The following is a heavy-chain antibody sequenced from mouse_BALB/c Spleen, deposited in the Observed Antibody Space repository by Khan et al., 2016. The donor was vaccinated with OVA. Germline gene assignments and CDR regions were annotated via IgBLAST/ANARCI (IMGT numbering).Heavy chain of an antibody. CDR3: TRHRGYYSSSPYFDY. V-gene: IGHV5-6-4*01. CDR1: GFSFSSYS. Sequence: EVQLVESGGGLVRPGGSLKLSCAASGFSFSSYSMSWVRQTPEKRLEWVATISTGGSYTYYPDSVKGRFTISRDNAKNTLYLQMSSLKSEDTAMYYCTRHRGYYSSSPYFDYWGQGTTLTVSS. CDR2: ISTGGSYT. D-gene: IGHD1-1*01. J-gene: IGHJ2*01.